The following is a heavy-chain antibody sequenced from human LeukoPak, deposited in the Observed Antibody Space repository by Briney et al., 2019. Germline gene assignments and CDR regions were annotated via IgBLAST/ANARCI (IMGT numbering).Heavy chain of an antibody. CDR1: GFTLSTYW. V-gene: IGHV3-7*01. CDR2: IKQDGSEK. J-gene: IGHJ5*02. Sequence: GGSLRLSCAASGFTLSTYWMSWVRQAPGKGLEWLANIKQDGSEKYHVDSVKGRFTISRDNVENSLDLQMNSLRVEDTAVYYCTRGPRGYDSSGAPWGQGTLVTASS. CDR3: TRGPRGYDSSGAP. D-gene: IGHD3-22*01.